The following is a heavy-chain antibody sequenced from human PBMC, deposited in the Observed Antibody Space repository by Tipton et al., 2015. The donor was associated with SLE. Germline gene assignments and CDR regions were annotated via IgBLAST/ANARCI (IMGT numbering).Heavy chain of an antibody. D-gene: IGHD1-26*01. Sequence: GSLRLSCAASGFTFSTYWMNWVRQVPGKGLEWVSVISGSGGHIFYADSVKDRFTISRDNSKNTLYLQMNSLRAEDTALYYCAKDREVEGSTVRALDIWGQGTMVTVSS. CDR3: AKDREVEGSTVRALDI. CDR2: ISGSGGHI. CDR1: GFTFSTYW. J-gene: IGHJ3*02. V-gene: IGHV3-23*01.